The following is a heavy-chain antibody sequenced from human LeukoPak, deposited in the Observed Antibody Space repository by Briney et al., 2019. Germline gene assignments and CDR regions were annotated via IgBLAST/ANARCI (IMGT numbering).Heavy chain of an antibody. CDR3: ARAPLVLQYRWWFDP. Sequence: GGSLRLSCAASGXTFSRYEMNWVRQAPGKGLEWISYISGSGDTIYYADPVKGRFTISRDNAKNSLYLQMNSLRAEDTAVYHCARAPLVLQYRWWFDPWGQGTLVIVSS. CDR1: GXTFSRYE. D-gene: IGHD5-24*01. V-gene: IGHV3-48*03. CDR2: ISGSGDTI. J-gene: IGHJ5*02.